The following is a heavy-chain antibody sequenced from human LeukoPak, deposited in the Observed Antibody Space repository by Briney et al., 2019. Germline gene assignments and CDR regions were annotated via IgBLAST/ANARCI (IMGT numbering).Heavy chain of an antibody. CDR1: GFIVSSNY. J-gene: IGHJ3*02. CDR3: ARPVVAATTPDTFDI. V-gene: IGHV3-66*01. D-gene: IGHD2-15*01. CDR2: IYSGGST. Sequence: GGSLRLSCAASGFIVSSNYMTWVRQAPGKGLEWVSVIYSGGSTYYADSVKGRFTMSRDNAKNSLYLQMNSLRAEDTAVYYCARPVVAATTPDTFDIWGQGTMVTVSS.